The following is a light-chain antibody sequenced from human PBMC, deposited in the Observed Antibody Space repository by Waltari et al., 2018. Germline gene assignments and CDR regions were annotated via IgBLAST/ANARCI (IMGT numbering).Light chain of an antibody. CDR1: QSVSRTV. V-gene: IGKV3-20*01. CDR2: GAS. CDR3: QHYVSLPAT. Sequence: CRASQSVSRTVAWYQQKPGQAPMLLSYGASTRATGIPERFSGGGSGTDFSLTISRLEPEDFAVYYCQHYVSLPATFGQGTKVEIK. J-gene: IGKJ1*01.